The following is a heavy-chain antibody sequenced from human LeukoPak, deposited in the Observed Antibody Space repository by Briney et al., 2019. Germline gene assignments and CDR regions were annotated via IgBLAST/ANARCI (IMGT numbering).Heavy chain of an antibody. V-gene: IGHV3-11*01. CDR3: ARDIVATMHIVVVTASDY. Sequence: GGSLRLSCAASGFTVSSNYMSWVRQAPGKGLEWVSYISSSGSTIYYADSVKGRFTISRDNAKNSLYLQMNSLRAEDTAVYYCARDIVATMHIVVVTASDYWGQGTLVTVSS. D-gene: IGHD2-21*02. J-gene: IGHJ4*02. CDR1: GFTVSSNY. CDR2: ISSSGSTI.